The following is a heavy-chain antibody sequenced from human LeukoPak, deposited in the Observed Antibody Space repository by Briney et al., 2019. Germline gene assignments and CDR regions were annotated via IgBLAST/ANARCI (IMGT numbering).Heavy chain of an antibody. V-gene: IGHV1-8*01. CDR2: MNPNSGNT. J-gene: IGHJ4*02. Sequence: ASVKVSCKASGYTFTSYDINWERQATGQGLEWMGWMNPNSGNTGYAQKFQGRVTMTRNTSISTAYMELSSLRSEDTAVYYCARYGDPMEDNYFDYWGQGTLVTVSS. CDR1: GYTFTSYD. CDR3: ARYGDPMEDNYFDY. D-gene: IGHD2-15*01.